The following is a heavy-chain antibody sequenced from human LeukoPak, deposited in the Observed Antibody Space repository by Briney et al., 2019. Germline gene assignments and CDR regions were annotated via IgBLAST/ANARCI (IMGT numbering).Heavy chain of an antibody. CDR3: ARLNIAVAGSVNWFDP. Sequence: ASVTVSCKASGYTFTGYYMHWVRQAPGQGLEWMGWINPNSGGTNYAQKFQGRVTMTRDTSISTAYMELSRLRSDDTAVYYCARLNIAVAGSVNWFDPWGQGTLVTVSS. D-gene: IGHD6-19*01. V-gene: IGHV1-2*02. CDR1: GYTFTGYY. CDR2: INPNSGGT. J-gene: IGHJ5*02.